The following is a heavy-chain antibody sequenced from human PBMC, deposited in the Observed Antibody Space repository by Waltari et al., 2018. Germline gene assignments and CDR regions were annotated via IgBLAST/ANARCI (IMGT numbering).Heavy chain of an antibody. CDR2: IYYSGST. D-gene: IGHD6-13*01. J-gene: IGHJ3*02. Sequence: QLQLQESGPGLVKPSETLSLTCTVSGGSISSSSYYWGWIRQPPGKGLEWIGSIYYSGSTYYTPSLTSRVTISVDTSKNQFSLKLSSVTAADTAVYYCAQPKDGIAASVDIWGQGTMVTVSS. V-gene: IGHV4-39*01. CDR3: AQPKDGIAASVDI. CDR1: GGSISSSSYY.